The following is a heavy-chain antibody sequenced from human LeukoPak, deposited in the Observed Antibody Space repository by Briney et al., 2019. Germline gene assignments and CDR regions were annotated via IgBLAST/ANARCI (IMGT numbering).Heavy chain of an antibody. CDR3: ARDFRLRNVYCSGGSCYYSIFQH. J-gene: IGHJ1*01. V-gene: IGHV1-69*13. Sequence: GASVKVSCKASGGTFSSYAISWVRQAPGQGLEWMGGIIPIFGTANYAQKFQGRVTITADESTSTAYMELSSLRSEDTAVYYCARDFRLRNVYCSGGSCYYSIFQHWGQGTLVTVSS. CDR1: GGTFSSYA. D-gene: IGHD2-15*01. CDR2: IIPIFGTA.